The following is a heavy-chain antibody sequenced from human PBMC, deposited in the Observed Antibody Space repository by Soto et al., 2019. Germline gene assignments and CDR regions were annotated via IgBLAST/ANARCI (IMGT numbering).Heavy chain of an antibody. D-gene: IGHD2-21*02. Sequence: QVQLQESGPGLVKPSQTLSLTCTVSGGSISSGDYCWSWIRQPPGKGLEWIGYIYYSGSTYYNPSLKSRVTISVDTSKNQFSLKLSSVTAADTAVYYCARGSGDSEGAFDIWGQGTMVTVSS. CDR3: ARGSGDSEGAFDI. CDR2: IYYSGST. J-gene: IGHJ3*02. CDR1: GGSISSGDYC. V-gene: IGHV4-30-4*01.